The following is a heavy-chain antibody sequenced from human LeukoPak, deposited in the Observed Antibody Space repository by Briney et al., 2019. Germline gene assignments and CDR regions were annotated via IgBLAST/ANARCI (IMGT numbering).Heavy chain of an antibody. Sequence: SVKVSCKASGYTFTSYYMHWVRQAPGQELEWMGIINPSGGSTSYAQKFQGRVTMTRDMSTSTVYMELSSLRSDDTAVYYCAREGIAAAWFDPWGQGTLVTVSS. J-gene: IGHJ5*02. CDR1: GYTFTSYY. V-gene: IGHV1-46*01. CDR2: INPSGGST. D-gene: IGHD6-13*01. CDR3: AREGIAAAWFDP.